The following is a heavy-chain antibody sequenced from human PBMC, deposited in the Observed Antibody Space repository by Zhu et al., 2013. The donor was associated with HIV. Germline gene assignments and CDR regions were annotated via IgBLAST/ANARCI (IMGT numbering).Heavy chain of an antibody. CDR1: GGTFSSYA. V-gene: IGHV1-69*01. CDR2: IIPIFGTA. D-gene: IGHD6-6*01. CDR3: ARAAVEIAARLRGYYYYGMDV. J-gene: IGHJ6*02. Sequence: QVQLVQSGAEVKKPGSSVKVSCKASGGTFSSYAISWVRQAPGQGLEWMGGIIPIFGTANYAQKFQGRVTITADESTSTAYMELSSLRSEDTAVYYCARAAVEIAARLRGYYYYGMDVWGQGTTVTVSS.